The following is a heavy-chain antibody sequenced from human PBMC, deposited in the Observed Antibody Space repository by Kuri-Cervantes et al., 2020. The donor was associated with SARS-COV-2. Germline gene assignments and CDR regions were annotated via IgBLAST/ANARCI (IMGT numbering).Heavy chain of an antibody. CDR2: INHSGST. Sequence: SETLSLTCTVSGGSISSSSYYWSWIRQPPGKGLEWIGEINHSGSTNYNPSLKSRVTVSVDTSKNQFSLKLSSVTAADTAVYYCARGRANIAVAALPYYYGMDVWGQGTTVTVSS. D-gene: IGHD6-19*01. CDR1: GGSISSSSYY. CDR3: ARGRANIAVAALPYYYGMDV. J-gene: IGHJ6*02. V-gene: IGHV4-39*07.